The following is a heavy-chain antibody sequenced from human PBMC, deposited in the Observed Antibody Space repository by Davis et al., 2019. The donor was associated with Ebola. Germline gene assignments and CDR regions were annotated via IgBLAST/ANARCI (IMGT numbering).Heavy chain of an antibody. CDR3: ARGVPWIVGTRPRDYYMDV. V-gene: IGHV3-30*19. J-gene: IGHJ6*03. D-gene: IGHD1-26*01. Sequence: LSLTCAASGFTFSSYGMHWVRQAPGKGLEWVAVISYDGSNKYYADSVKGRFTISRDNSKNTLYLQMNSLRAEDTAVYYCARGVPWIVGTRPRDYYMDVWGKGTTVTVSS. CDR1: GFTFSSYG. CDR2: ISYDGSNK.